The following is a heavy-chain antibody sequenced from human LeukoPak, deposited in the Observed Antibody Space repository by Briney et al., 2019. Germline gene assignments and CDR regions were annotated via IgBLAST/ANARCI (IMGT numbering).Heavy chain of an antibody. CDR1: GYTFTSYG. CDR2: ISAYSGDT. J-gene: IGHJ4*02. V-gene: IGHV1-18*01. D-gene: IGHD3-22*01. CDR3: ARRWGVQWYYYDSSGYYPFDY. Sequence: ASVKVSCKASGYTFTSYGISWVRQAPGQGLEWMGWISAYSGDTNYAQKFQGRATMTTDTSTSTAYMELSSLRSEDTAVYYCARRWGVQWYYYDSSGYYPFDYWGQGTLVTVSS.